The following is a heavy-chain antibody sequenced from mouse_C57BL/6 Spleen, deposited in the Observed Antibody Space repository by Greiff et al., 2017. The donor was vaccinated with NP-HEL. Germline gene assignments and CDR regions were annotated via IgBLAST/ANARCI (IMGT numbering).Heavy chain of an antibody. CDR3: ARSAIYYCGSCYEGGY. V-gene: IGHV1-82*01. D-gene: IGHD1-1*01. Sequence: QVQLQQSGPELVKPGASVKISCKASGYAFSSSWLNWVKQRPGKGLEWIGRIYPGDGDTNYNGKFKGKATLTADKSSSTAYMQLSSLTSEDSAVYFCARSAIYYCGSCYEGGYWGQGTSVTVSS. CDR1: GYAFSSSW. J-gene: IGHJ4*01. CDR2: IYPGDGDT.